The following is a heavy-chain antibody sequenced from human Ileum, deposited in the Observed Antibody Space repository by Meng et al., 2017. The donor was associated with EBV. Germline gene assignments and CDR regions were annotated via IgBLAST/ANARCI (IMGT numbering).Heavy chain of an antibody. D-gene: IGHD6-19*01. CDR2: SNYAGST. CDR3: ARVMRRVNYNSGWYAKF. Sequence: QGQLQQWGAGLGKSSETLSLTCAVYGGSFSGYYWTWIRQAPGRGLEWIGESNYAGSTNYNPSLKSRVTISVDTSKKQFSLNLTSVTAADTAVYYCARVMRRVNYNSGWYAKFWGQGNLVTVSS. V-gene: IGHV4-34*01. J-gene: IGHJ4*02. CDR1: GGSFSGYY.